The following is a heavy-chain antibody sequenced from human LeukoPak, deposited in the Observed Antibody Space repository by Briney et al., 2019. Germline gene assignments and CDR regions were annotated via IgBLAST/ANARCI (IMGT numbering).Heavy chain of an antibody. CDR2: IYPGDSDT. D-gene: IGHD2-15*01. CDR3: ASSVAATSCFDY. J-gene: IGHJ4*02. CDR1: GSSFTSSW. V-gene: IGHV5-51*01. Sequence: GASLQISGKCSGSSFTSSWIAWVRQLPGKGLEWMGIIYPGDSDTTYSPSFQGQVTMSADKSISTTYLQWSSLKVSDTAIYDCASSVAATSCFDYWGQGTLVTVSS.